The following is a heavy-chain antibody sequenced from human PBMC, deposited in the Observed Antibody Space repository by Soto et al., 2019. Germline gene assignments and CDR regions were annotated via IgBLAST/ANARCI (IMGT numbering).Heavy chain of an antibody. J-gene: IGHJ3*02. V-gene: IGHV1-69*06. CDR2: IIPICGTA. D-gene: IGHD1-26*01. CDR1: GGTFSSYA. Sequence: APVKASCKASGGTFSSYAISWVRQAPGQGLEWLGGIIPICGTANYAQKFQGRVTITADKSTSTAYMELSSLRSEDTAVYYCARDFTPTYRGSYYERDAFDIWG. CDR3: ARDFTPTYRGSYYERDAFDI.